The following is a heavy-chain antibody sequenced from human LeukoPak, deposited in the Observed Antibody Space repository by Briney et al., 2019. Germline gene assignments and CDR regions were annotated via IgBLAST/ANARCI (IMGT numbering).Heavy chain of an antibody. D-gene: IGHD1-1*01. V-gene: IGHV1-18*01. CDR3: ATTGTADGTYIFNY. CDR2: ISAYNGHT. J-gene: IGHJ4*02. CDR1: GYTFTSYD. Sequence: ASVKVSCKASGYTFTSYDINWVRQAPGQGLEWMGWISAYNGHTNYALKFQGRVTMTTDASTSTAYMELRSLKSDDTAVYYCATTGTADGTYIFNYWGQGTLVTVS.